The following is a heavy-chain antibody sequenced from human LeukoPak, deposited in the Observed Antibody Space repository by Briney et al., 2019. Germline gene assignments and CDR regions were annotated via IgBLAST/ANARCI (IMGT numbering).Heavy chain of an antibody. CDR3: AKDHSTHTIFGVVATDFDY. D-gene: IGHD3-3*01. J-gene: IGHJ4*02. Sequence: GGSLRLSCAASGFTFSSYAMSWVRQAPGKGLEWVSAISGSGGSTYYADSVKGRFTISRDNSKNTLYLQMNSLRAEDTAVYYCAKDHSTHTIFGVVATDFDYWGRGTLVTVSS. V-gene: IGHV3-23*01. CDR1: GFTFSSYA. CDR2: ISGSGGST.